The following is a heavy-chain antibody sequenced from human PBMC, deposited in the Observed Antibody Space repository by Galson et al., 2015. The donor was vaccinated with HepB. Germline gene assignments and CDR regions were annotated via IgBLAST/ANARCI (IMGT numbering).Heavy chain of an antibody. CDR1: GYTFSDYY. CDR3: ARADFGGDFDY. V-gene: IGHV1-2*06. Sequence: GYTFSDYYMHWVRQAPGQGLEWMGRINPNRGGGTNYAQKFKGRVTMTRDTSIRTAYMELSRLRSDDTAVYYCARADFGGDFDYWGQGTLVTVSS. D-gene: IGHD4/OR15-4a*01. J-gene: IGHJ4*02. CDR2: INPNRGGGT.